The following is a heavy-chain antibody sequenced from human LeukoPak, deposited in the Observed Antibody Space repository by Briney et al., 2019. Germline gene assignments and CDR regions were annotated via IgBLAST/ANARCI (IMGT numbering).Heavy chain of an antibody. CDR2: IYSSGST. V-gene: IGHV4-4*07. CDR1: GGSISSYY. J-gene: IGHJ4*02. D-gene: IGHD2-15*01. CDR3: ARDKCSGGSCSGFFDY. Sequence: PSETLSLTCTVSGGSISSYYWCWVRQPAGKGLEWIGRIYSSGSTNYNPSLKSRVTMSVDTSKNQFSLKLSSVTAADTAVYYCARDKCSGGSCSGFFDYWGQGTLVTVSS.